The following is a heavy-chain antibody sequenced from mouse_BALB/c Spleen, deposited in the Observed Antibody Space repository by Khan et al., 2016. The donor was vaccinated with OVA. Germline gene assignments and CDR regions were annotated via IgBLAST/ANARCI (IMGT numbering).Heavy chain of an antibody. J-gene: IGHJ3*01. Sequence: EVQLQESGAELVKPGASVKLSCTASGFNIKDTYMHWVKQRPEQGLEWIGRIDTANGNSKYDPKFQGEATMTADKSSNTAYLQLRSLTSEDTAVYYCARDYWDVIAYWGQGTLVTVSA. D-gene: IGHD4-1*01. CDR3: ARDYWDVIAY. V-gene: IGHV14-3*02. CDR1: GFNIKDTY. CDR2: IDTANGNS.